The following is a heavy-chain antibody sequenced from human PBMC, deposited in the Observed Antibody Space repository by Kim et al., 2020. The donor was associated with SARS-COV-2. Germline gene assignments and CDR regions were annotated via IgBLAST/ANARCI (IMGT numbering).Heavy chain of an antibody. D-gene: IGHD6-19*01. V-gene: IGHV3-23*01. J-gene: IGHJ4*02. CDR1: GFNSNIYA. CDR2: ITNYDSRT. CDR3: SKDHPASGWPTFDY. Sequence: GGSLRLSCVASGFNSNIYAMSWVRQAPGKGLEWVSAITNYDSRTYYADSVKGRFIISRDISKNTVYLQMNGLRDEDTAPYYCSKDHPASGWPTFDYWGQ.